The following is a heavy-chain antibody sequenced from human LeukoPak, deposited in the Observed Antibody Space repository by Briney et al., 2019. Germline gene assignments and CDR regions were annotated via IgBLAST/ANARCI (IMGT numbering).Heavy chain of an antibody. CDR1: GGSINYYY. Sequence: TSETLSLTCTVSGGSINYYYWSWIRQPPGKGLEYIGYIYSSGSTNYNPSLKSRVTMSVDTSKNQFSLKLSSVTAADTAVYYCARDSRYSDTSGYYYSHYYMDVGGKGTTVTVSS. D-gene: IGHD3-22*01. V-gene: IGHV4-59*01. J-gene: IGHJ6*03. CDR3: ARDSRYSDTSGYYYSHYYMDV. CDR2: IYSSGST.